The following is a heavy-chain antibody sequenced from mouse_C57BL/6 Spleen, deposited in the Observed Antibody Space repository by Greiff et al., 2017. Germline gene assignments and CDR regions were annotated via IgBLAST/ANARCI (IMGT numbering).Heavy chain of an antibody. D-gene: IGHD1-3*01. Sequence: EVHLVESGAVLVRPGASVKLSCTTSGFNIKDDYMHWVKQRPEQGLEWIGWIDPENGDTEYASKFQGKANITAVTSSNTAYLQLSSLTSEDTAVYYCTRSGSVDYWGQGTTLTVSS. CDR3: TRSGSVDY. CDR1: GFNIKDDY. V-gene: IGHV14-4*01. CDR2: IDPENGDT. J-gene: IGHJ2*01.